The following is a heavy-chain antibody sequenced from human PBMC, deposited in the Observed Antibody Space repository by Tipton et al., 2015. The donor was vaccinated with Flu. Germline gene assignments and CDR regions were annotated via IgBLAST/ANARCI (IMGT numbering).Heavy chain of an antibody. V-gene: IGHV4-39*07. CDR2: IYYSGST. D-gene: IGHD6-19*01. CDR1: GGSISSSSYY. Sequence: TLSLTCTVSGGSISSSSYYWGWIRQPPGKGLEWIGSIYYSGSTYYNPSLKSRVTISVDTSKNQFSLKLSSVTAADTAVYYCASGAVAANYYYGMDVWGQGNTVTVSS. J-gene: IGHJ6*02. CDR3: ASGAVAANYYYGMDV.